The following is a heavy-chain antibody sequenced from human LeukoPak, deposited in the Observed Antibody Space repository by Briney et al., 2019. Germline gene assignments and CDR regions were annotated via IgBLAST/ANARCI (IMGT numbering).Heavy chain of an antibody. CDR1: GGTFSSYA. V-gene: IGHV1-69*13. CDR2: IIPIFGTA. CDR3: ARDRGITPGEGFDP. J-gene: IGHJ5*02. D-gene: IGHD3-3*01. Sequence: ASVKVSCKASGGTFSSYAISWVRQVPGQGLEWMGGIIPIFGTANYAQKFQGRVTITADESTSTAYMELSSLRSEDTAVYYCARDRGITPGEGFDPWGQGTLVTVSS.